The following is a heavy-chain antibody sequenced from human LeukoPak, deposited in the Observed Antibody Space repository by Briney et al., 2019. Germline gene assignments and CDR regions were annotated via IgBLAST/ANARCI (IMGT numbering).Heavy chain of an antibody. J-gene: IGHJ4*02. V-gene: IGHV1-69*01. CDR1: GGTFSSYA. CDR2: IIPIFGTA. D-gene: IGHD1-1*01. Sequence: SVKVSCKASGGTFSSYAISWVRQAPGQGLEWMGGIIPIFGTANYAQKFQGRVTITADESTSAAYMELSSLRSEDTAVYYCASVGRVWNDGTLYYWGQGTLVTVSS. CDR3: ASVGRVWNDGTLYY.